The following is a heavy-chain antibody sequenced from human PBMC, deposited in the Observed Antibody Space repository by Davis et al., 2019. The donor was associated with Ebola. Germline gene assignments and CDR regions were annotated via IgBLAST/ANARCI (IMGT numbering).Heavy chain of an antibody. CDR3: ARLRDPDWYFDL. CDR1: GFTFSSYA. D-gene: IGHD5-24*01. CDR2: ISYDGSNK. J-gene: IGHJ2*01. Sequence: GESLKISCAASGFTFSSYAMHWVRQAPGKGLEWVAVISYDGSNKYYADSVKGRFTISRDNAKNSLYLQMNSLRDEDTAVYYCARLRDPDWYFDLWGRGTLVTVSS. V-gene: IGHV3-30-3*01.